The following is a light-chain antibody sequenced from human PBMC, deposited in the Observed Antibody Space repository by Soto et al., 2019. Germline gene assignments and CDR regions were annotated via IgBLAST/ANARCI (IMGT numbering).Light chain of an antibody. V-gene: IGLV2-14*01. J-gene: IGLJ2*01. CDR1: SSDVAGYNY. CDR2: DVS. Sequence: QSALTQPASVSGSPGQSITISCTGTSSDVAGYNYVSWYQQHPGKAPKLMIYDVSNRPSGVSNRFSGSKSGNTASLTISGLQADDEADYYCSSYTSSSTPIFGGGTKLTVL. CDR3: SSYTSSSTPI.